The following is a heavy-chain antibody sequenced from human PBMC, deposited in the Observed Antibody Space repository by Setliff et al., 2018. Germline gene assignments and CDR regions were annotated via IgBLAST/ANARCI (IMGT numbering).Heavy chain of an antibody. CDR2: IIGSGIST. Sequence: GGSLRLSCAASGFRFSSYAMSWVRQAPGKGLEWVSTIIGSGISTYYADSVRGRFTISRDDAKKILYLQMNSLRAEDTAIYYCVKDIVGYSSTWPKRDYFDYWGQGTLVTVSS. V-gene: IGHV3-23*01. J-gene: IGHJ4*02. CDR3: VKDIVGYSSTWPKRDYFDY. CDR1: GFRFSSYA. D-gene: IGHD6-13*01.